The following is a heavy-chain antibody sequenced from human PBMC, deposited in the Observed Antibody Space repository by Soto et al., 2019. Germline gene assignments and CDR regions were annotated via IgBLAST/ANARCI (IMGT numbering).Heavy chain of an antibody. Sequence: QVQLVQSGAEVKKPGSSVKVSCKASGGTFSSYAISWVRQAPGQGLEWMGGIIPIFGTANYAQKFQGRVTVTADESTSTAYMELSSLRSEDTAVYYCAIDRPALLLTYYGMDVWGQGTTVTVSS. CDR1: GGTFSSYA. CDR3: AIDRPALLLTYYGMDV. D-gene: IGHD2-15*01. CDR2: IIPIFGTA. V-gene: IGHV1-69*01. J-gene: IGHJ6*02.